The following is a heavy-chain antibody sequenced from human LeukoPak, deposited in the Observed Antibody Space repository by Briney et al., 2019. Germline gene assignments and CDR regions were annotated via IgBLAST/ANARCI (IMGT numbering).Heavy chain of an antibody. J-gene: IGHJ4*02. D-gene: IGHD3-22*01. CDR1: GYTLTELS. CDR2: FDPEDGET. CDR3: ATEEYYYDSSGYYCFDY. V-gene: IGHV1-24*01. Sequence: ASVKVSCKVSGYTLTELSMHWVRQAPGKGLEWMGGFDPEDGETIYVQKFQGRVTMTEDTSTDTAYMELSSLRSEDTAVYYCATEEYYYDSSGYYCFDYWGQGTLVTVSS.